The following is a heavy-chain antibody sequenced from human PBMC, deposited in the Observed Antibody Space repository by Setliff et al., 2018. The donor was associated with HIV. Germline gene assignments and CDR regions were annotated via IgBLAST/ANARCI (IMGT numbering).Heavy chain of an antibody. Sequence: VTVSCKASGYTFTNHLLYWVRQAPGQRLEWMGWINADNGNTRYSQKFQGRVTITRDTSASTAYMELSSLTSQDTAVYYCARERATGKPPLLNWYFDLWGRGTLVTVSS. CDR2: INADNGNT. J-gene: IGHJ2*01. V-gene: IGHV1-3*01. CDR1: GYTFTNHL. D-gene: IGHD1-1*01. CDR3: ARERATGKPPLLNWYFDL.